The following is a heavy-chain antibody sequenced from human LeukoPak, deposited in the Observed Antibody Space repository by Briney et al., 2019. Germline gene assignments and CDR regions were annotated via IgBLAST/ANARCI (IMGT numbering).Heavy chain of an antibody. Sequence: SETLSLTCTVSGGSISSGDYYWSWIRQPPGKGLEWIGYIYYSGSTYYNPSLKSRVTISVDTSKNQFSLKRSSVTAADTAVYYCAREALEYSTYYYYYYYMDVWGKGTTVTVSS. CDR2: IYYSGST. CDR1: GGSISSGDYY. V-gene: IGHV4-30-4*08. J-gene: IGHJ6*03. D-gene: IGHD6-6*01. CDR3: AREALEYSTYYYYYYYMDV.